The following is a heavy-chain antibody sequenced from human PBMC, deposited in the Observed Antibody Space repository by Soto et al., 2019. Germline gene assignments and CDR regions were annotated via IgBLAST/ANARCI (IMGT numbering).Heavy chain of an antibody. CDR2: IYSGGST. CDR3: AKDGGYSYGYSPRYYYGMDV. Sequence: PGGSLRLSCAASGFTVSSNYMSWVRQAPGKGLEWVSIIYSGGSTYYADSVEGRFTTSRDNSKNTLYLQMNSLRAEDTAVYYCAKDGGYSYGYSPRYYYGMDVWGQGTTVTVSS. J-gene: IGHJ6*02. CDR1: GFTVSSNY. V-gene: IGHV3-53*01. D-gene: IGHD5-18*01.